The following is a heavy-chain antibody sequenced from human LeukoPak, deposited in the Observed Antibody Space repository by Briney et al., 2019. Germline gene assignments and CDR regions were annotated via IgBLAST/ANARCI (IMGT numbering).Heavy chain of an antibody. V-gene: IGHV5-51*01. CDR3: ARGSGSYVVFLDY. Sequence: GESLQISCKGSGYSFTSYWIGWVRQLPGKGLEWMGIIYPGDSDTRYSPSFQGQVTISADKPISTAYLQWSSLKASDTAMYYCARGSGSYVVFLDYWGQGTLVTVSS. CDR1: GYSFTSYW. CDR2: IYPGDSDT. J-gene: IGHJ4*02. D-gene: IGHD3-10*01.